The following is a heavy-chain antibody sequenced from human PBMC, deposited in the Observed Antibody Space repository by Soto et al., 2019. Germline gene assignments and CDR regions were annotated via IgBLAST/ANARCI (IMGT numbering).Heavy chain of an antibody. D-gene: IGHD5-12*01. J-gene: IGHJ5*02. Sequence: PSETLSLTCTVSGGSISSGDYYWSWIRQPPGKGLEWIGYIYYSGSTYYNPSLKSRVTISVDTSKNQFSLKLSSVTAADTAVYYCARGRDGYNYWFDPWGQGTLVTVS. CDR1: GGSISSGDYY. CDR3: ARGRDGYNYWFDP. CDR2: IYYSGST. V-gene: IGHV4-30-4*01.